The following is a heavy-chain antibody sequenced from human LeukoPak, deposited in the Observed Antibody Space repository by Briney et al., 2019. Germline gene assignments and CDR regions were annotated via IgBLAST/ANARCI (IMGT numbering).Heavy chain of an antibody. Sequence: GGSLRLSCAVSGITFRSYGMHWVRQAPGKGLVWVSRINSGGTVTNYADSVKGRLTISRDNAKNTLYLQMNSLRAEDTAVYYCARGGYNAYYLDYWGQGSLVTVSS. D-gene: IGHD1-1*01. V-gene: IGHV3-74*01. CDR3: ARGGYNAYYLDY. J-gene: IGHJ4*02. CDR2: INSGGTVT. CDR1: GITFRSYG.